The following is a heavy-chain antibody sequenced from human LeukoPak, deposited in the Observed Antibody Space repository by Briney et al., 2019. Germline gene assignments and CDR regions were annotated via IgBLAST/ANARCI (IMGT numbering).Heavy chain of an antibody. V-gene: IGHV4-34*01. CDR2: INHSGST. J-gene: IGHJ4*02. D-gene: IGHD3/OR15-3a*01. Sequence: SETLSLTCAVYGGSFSGYYWSWIRRPPGKGLEWIGEINHSGSTNYNPSLKSRVTISVDTSKNQFSLKLSSVTAADTAVYYCARGGFLDPIDYWGQGTLVTVSS. CDR3: ARGGFLDPIDY. CDR1: GGSFSGYY.